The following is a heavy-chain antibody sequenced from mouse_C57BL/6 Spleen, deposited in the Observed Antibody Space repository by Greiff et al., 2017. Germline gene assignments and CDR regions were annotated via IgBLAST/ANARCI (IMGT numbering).Heavy chain of an antibody. D-gene: IGHD2-2*01. CDR3: ARSMVTTTGFAY. Sequence: EVKLVESGGGLVKPGGSLKLSCAASGFTFSDYGMHWVRQAPETGLEWVAYISSGSSTIYYADTVKGRFTISRDNAKNTLFLQMTSLRSEDTARYYCARSMVTTTGFAYWGQGTLVTVSA. CDR1: GFTFSDYG. J-gene: IGHJ3*01. V-gene: IGHV5-17*01. CDR2: ISSGSSTI.